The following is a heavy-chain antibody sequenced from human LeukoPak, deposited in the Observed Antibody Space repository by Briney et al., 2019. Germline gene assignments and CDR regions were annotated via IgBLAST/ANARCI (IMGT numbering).Heavy chain of an antibody. J-gene: IGHJ5*02. D-gene: IGHD6-13*01. CDR1: GVVFSSYL. Sequence: GGSLRLSSAASGVVFSSYLMTWVRQAPGKGLEWVAHINQDGSEIYYVDSVKGRFTISRDTAKNSFYLQMNSLRAEDTAVYYCARPDSNAHNWFGPWGQGTLVTVSS. V-gene: IGHV3-7*05. CDR3: ARPDSNAHNWFGP. CDR2: INQDGSEI.